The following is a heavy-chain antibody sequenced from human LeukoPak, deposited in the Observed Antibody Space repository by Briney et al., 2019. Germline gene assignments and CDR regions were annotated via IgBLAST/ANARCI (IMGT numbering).Heavy chain of an antibody. D-gene: IGHD2-2*02. CDR3: AIRYCSSTSCYNGNWFDP. J-gene: IGHJ5*02. CDR1: GYTLTELS. V-gene: IGHV1-24*01. Sequence: ASVKVSCKVSGYTLTELSMHWVRQAPGRGLEWMGGFDPEDGETIYAQKFQGRVTMTEDTSTDTAYMELSSLRSEDTAVYYCAIRYCSSTSCYNGNWFDPWGQGTLVTVSS. CDR2: FDPEDGET.